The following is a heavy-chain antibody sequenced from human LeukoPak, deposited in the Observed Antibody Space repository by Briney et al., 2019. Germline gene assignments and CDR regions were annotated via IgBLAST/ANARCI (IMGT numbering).Heavy chain of an antibody. J-gene: IGHJ3*02. CDR2: ISPSSGGT. CDR3: ARVVVPADSVGAFDI. CDR1: GYTFTGYY. V-gene: IGHV1-2*02. Sequence: GASVKVSCKASGYTFTGYYIHWVRQAPGQGLEWMGWISPSSGGTNYAQKFQGRVTMTRDTSISTAYMELSRLRSDDTAVYFCARVVVPADSVGAFDIWGQGTMVTVSS. D-gene: IGHD2-2*01.